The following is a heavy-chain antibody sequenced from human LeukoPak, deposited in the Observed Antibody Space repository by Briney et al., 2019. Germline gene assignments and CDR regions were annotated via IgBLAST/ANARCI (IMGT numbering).Heavy chain of an antibody. CDR1: GYTFTSYG. CDR3: ASGTITMIRGITYHYYGLDV. V-gene: IGHV1-18*01. CDR2: ISGYNGNT. J-gene: IGHJ6*02. Sequence: ASVKVSCTASGYTFTSYGISWVRQAPGQGLEWMGWISGYNGNTNYVQKFQGRVTMTTDKSTNTADMELRSLRSDDTAVYYCASGTITMIRGITYHYYGLDVWGQGTTVTVSS. D-gene: IGHD3-10*01.